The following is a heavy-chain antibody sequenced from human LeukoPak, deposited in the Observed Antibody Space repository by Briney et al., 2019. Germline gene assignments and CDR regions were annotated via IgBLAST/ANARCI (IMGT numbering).Heavy chain of an antibody. CDR2: IYYSGST. CDR3: ARRLTRPERFDS. Sequence: PSGTLSPPLTGSGGPLNYLYRGWVRPPPGKGVEWIGYIYYSGSTNYHPSLKSRVTISVDTSKNQFSLKLSSVTAADTAVFYCARRLTRPERFDSWGQGTLVTVSS. D-gene: IGHD3-9*01. V-gene: IGHV4-59*01. CDR1: GGPLNYLY. J-gene: IGHJ4*02.